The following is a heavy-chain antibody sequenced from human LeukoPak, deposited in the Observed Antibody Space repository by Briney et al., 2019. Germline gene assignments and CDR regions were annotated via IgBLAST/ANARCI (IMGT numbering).Heavy chain of an antibody. CDR2: IYYSGST. V-gene: IGHV4-39*07. CDR1: GGSISSSSYY. Sequence: SETLSLTCTVSGGSISSSSYYWGWIRQPPGKGLEWIGSIYYSGSTYYNPSLKSRVTISVDTSKNQFSLKLSSVTAADTAVYYCATTMVRGSYYYYMDVWGKGTTVTVSS. J-gene: IGHJ6*03. D-gene: IGHD3-10*01. CDR3: ATTMVRGSYYYYMDV.